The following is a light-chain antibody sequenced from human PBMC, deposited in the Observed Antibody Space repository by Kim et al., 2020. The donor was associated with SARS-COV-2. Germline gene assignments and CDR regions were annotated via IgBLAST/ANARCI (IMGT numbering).Light chain of an antibody. V-gene: IGLV2-14*03. CDR2: DVS. Sequence: GQSITISCPGTSRDVGGYNYVSWYQQHPGKAPKLMIYDVSNRPSGVSNRFSGSKSGNTASLTISGLQAEDEADYYCSSYTSSSTVVFGGGTRSPS. CDR1: SRDVGGYNY. CDR3: SSYTSSSTVV. J-gene: IGLJ2*01.